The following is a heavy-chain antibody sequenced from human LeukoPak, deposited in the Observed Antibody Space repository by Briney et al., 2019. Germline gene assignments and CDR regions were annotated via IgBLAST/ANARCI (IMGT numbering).Heavy chain of an antibody. V-gene: IGHV1-69*04. J-gene: IGHJ4*02. CDR1: GGTFSSYA. Sequence: SVKVSCKASGGTFSSYAISWVRQAPGQGLEWMGRIIPILGIANYAQKFQGRVTITADKSTSTAYMELSSLRSEDMAVYYCARSLAYSGSSFDYWGQGTLVTVSS. D-gene: IGHD1-26*01. CDR2: IIPILGIA. CDR3: ARSLAYSGSSFDY.